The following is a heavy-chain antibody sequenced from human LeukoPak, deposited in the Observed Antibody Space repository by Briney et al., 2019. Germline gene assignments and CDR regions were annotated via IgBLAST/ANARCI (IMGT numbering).Heavy chain of an antibody. V-gene: IGHV3-30-3*01. CDR1: GFTFSSYA. D-gene: IGHD6-19*01. CDR3: AKAPRIAVAGTD. J-gene: IGHJ4*02. CDR2: ISYDGSNK. Sequence: GGSLRLSCAASGFTFSSYAMHWVRQAPGKGLEWVAVISYDGSNKYYADSVKGRFTISRDNSKNTLYLQMNSLRAEDTAVYYCAKAPRIAVAGTDWGQGTLVTVSS.